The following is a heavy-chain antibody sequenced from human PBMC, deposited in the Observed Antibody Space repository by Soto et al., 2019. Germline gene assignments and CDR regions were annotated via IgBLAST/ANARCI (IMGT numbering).Heavy chain of an antibody. CDR1: GFTFSSYA. J-gene: IGHJ4*02. Sequence: GGSLRLSCAASGFTFSSYAMSWVRQAPGKGLEWVSGISGTGGTTYYADSVKGRFTISRDNSKNTLYLQMNSLRAEDTAVYYCAKAVGRPYFDYWGQGTLVTVSS. V-gene: IGHV3-23*01. CDR2: ISGTGGTT. CDR3: AKAVGRPYFDY. D-gene: IGHD1-26*01.